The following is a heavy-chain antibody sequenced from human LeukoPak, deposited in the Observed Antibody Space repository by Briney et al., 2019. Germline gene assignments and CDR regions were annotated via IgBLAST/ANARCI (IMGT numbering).Heavy chain of an antibody. CDR3: ARIYDSSGYHAFDI. CDR1: GGSISSYY. D-gene: IGHD3-22*01. V-gene: IGHV4-59*01. J-gene: IGHJ3*02. CDR2: IYYSGST. Sequence: SETLSLTCTVSGGSISSYYWSWIRQPPGKGLEWIGYIYYSGSTNYNPSLKSRVTISVDTSKNQFSLKLSSVTAADTAVYYRARIYDSSGYHAFDIWGQGTMVTVSS.